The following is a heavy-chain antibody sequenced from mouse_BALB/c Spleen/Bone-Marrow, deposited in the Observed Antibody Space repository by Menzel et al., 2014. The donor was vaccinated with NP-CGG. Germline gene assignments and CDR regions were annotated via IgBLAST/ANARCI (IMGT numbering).Heavy chain of an antibody. CDR1: GFNIKDTY. CDR2: IDPGSGCT. CDR3: ARATPYYTMDY. Sequence: VQMKESGAEHEKPGAQVKLCSTASGFNIKDTYIHWVKQRPEQGLEWIGRIDPGSGCTKYDPKFQGKATVKADTSSNTANVKLSSQTSEDTDVYYSARATPYYTMDYRGQGNSVTVSS. J-gene: IGHJ4*01. V-gene: IGHV14-3*02.